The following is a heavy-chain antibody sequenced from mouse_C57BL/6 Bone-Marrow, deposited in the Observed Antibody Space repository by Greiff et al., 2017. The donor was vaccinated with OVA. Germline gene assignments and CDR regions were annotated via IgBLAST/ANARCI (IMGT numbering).Heavy chain of an antibody. D-gene: IGHD1-2*01. J-gene: IGHJ2*01. CDR3: ARRRPHYSLYFDY. V-gene: IGHV5-16*02. CDR1: GFTFSDYY. Sequence: DVKLVESEGGLVQPGSSMKLSCTASGFTFSDYYMAWVRQVREKGLEWVANINYDGSSTYYLDSLKSRFIISRDNAKNILYLQMSSLKSEDTATYYCARRRPHYSLYFDYWGQGTTLTVSS. CDR2: INYDGSST.